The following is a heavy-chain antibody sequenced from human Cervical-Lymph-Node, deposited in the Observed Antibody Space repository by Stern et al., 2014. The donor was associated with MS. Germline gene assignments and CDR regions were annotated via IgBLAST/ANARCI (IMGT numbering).Heavy chain of an antibody. CDR2: ISWNGDSI. D-gene: IGHD3-9*01. J-gene: IGHJ4*02. V-gene: IGHV3-9*01. CDR3: AKCPLEYLDWSYYFDY. CDR1: GLTFNDYA. Sequence: EVQLVESGGGLVQPGRSLRLSCAASGLTFNDYAMHWVRQAPGKGLQWVSGISWNGDSIGYADSVKGRFAISRDNAKNSLYLQMNSLIPEDTALYYCAKCPLEYLDWSYYFDYWGQGTLVTVSS.